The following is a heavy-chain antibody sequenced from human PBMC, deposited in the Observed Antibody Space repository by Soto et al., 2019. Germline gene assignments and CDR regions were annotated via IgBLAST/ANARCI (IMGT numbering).Heavy chain of an antibody. Sequence: ASVKVSCKASGYTFTSYDINWVRQATGQGLEWMGWMNPNSGNTGYAQKFQGRVTMTRNTSISTAYMELSSLRSEDAAVYYCARAEGYDFWSGYSLYYYYYYMDVWGEGTTVTVSS. J-gene: IGHJ6*03. CDR1: GYTFTSYD. CDR2: MNPNSGNT. D-gene: IGHD3-3*01. V-gene: IGHV1-8*01. CDR3: ARAEGYDFWSGYSLYYYYYYMDV.